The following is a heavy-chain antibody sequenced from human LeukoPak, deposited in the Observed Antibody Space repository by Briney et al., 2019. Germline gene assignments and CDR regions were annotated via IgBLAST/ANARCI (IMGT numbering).Heavy chain of an antibody. Sequence: GGSLRLSCAASGFTFSSYEMNWVRQAPGKGLEWVSYISSSGSTIYYADSVKGRFTISRDNAKNSLYLQMNSLRPEDTAVYYCAKDRLVDNPVDCWGQGALVTVSS. CDR2: ISSSGSTI. CDR1: GFTFSSYE. V-gene: IGHV3-48*03. D-gene: IGHD1-14*01. J-gene: IGHJ4*02. CDR3: AKDRLVDNPVDC.